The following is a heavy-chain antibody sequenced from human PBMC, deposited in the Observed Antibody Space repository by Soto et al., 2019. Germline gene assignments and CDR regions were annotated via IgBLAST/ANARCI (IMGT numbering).Heavy chain of an antibody. CDR1: GFAFSSYE. D-gene: IGHD3-16*01. CDR3: ARAEGIMNRGFSGMDV. Sequence: GGSLRLSCAASGFAFSSYEMNWVRQAPGKGLEWVSYISSSASTIYYADSVKGRFTISRDNANNSMYLQMSSLRAEDSAVYYCARAEGIMNRGFSGMDVWGQGTTVTVSS. V-gene: IGHV3-48*03. J-gene: IGHJ6*02. CDR2: ISSSASTI.